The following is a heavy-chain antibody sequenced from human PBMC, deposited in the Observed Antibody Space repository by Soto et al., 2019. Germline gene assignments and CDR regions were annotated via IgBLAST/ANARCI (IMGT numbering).Heavy chain of an antibody. CDR2: MNPNSGNT. CDR1: GYTFTSYD. Sequence: GGPGKVSCKASGYTFTSYDINWVRQATGQGLEWMGWMNPNSGNTGYAQKFQGRVTMTRNTSISTAYMELSSLRSEDTAVYYCARAFRGYYDSSGYYPDWGQGTLVTVSS. J-gene: IGHJ4*02. D-gene: IGHD3-22*01. CDR3: ARAFRGYYDSSGYYPD. V-gene: IGHV1-8*01.